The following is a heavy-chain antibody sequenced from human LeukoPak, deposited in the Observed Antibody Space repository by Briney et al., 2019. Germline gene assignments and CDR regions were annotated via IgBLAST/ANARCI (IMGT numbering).Heavy chain of an antibody. Sequence: GESLKISCKGSGYSFTNYWIGWVRPMPGKGLEWMGIIYPGDSDTRYSPSFQGQVTISADKSISTAYLQWSSLKASDTALFYCARLGGYCNSTSCYFDYYYYMDVWGKGTTVTVSS. V-gene: IGHV5-51*01. J-gene: IGHJ6*03. CDR2: IYPGDSDT. D-gene: IGHD2-2*01. CDR1: GYSFTNYW. CDR3: ARLGGYCNSTSCYFDYYYYMDV.